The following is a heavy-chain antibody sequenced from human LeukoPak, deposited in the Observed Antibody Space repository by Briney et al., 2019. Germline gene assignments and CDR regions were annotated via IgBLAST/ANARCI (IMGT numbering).Heavy chain of an antibody. CDR2: INPSGGST. CDR1: GYTLTSYY. J-gene: IGHJ5*02. CDR3: ARARSGYCSSTSCYRNWFDP. D-gene: IGHD2-2*01. Sequence: ASVKVSCKASGYTLTSYYMHWVRQAPGQGLEWMGIINPSGGSTSYAQKFQGRVTMTRDTSTSTVYMELSSLRSEDTAVYYCARARSGYCSSTSCYRNWFDPWGQGTLVTVSS. V-gene: IGHV1-46*01.